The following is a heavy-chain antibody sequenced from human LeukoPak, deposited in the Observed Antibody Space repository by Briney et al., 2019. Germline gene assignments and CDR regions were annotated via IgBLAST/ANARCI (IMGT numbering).Heavy chain of an antibody. D-gene: IGHD3-9*01. CDR3: ARTLLRYFDWPPDAFDI. CDR2: ISSNGGST. V-gene: IGHV3-64*01. CDR1: GFTFSSYA. J-gene: IGHJ3*02. Sequence: GGSLRLSCAASGFTFSSYAMHWVRQAPGKGLEYVSAISSNGGSTYYANSVKGRFTISRDNSKNTLYLQMGSLRAEDMAVYYCARTLLRYFDWPPDAFDIWGQGTMVTVSS.